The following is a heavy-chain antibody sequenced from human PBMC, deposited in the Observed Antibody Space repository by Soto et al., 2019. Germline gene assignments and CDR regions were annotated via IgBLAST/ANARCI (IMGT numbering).Heavy chain of an antibody. V-gene: IGHV4-30-4*01. CDR1: GGSISSGDYY. D-gene: IGHD4-17*01. CDR2: IYYSGST. Sequence: QVQLQESGPGLVKPSQTLSLTCTVSGGSISSGDYYWSWIRQPPGKGLEWIGYIYYSGSTYYNPSLRSRLTISVDTSKHQFSLKLSSVTAADTAVYCCARLGPTTVPTSYFTGNYNGMDVWGQGTTVAVSS. CDR3: ARLGPTTVPTSYFTGNYNGMDV. J-gene: IGHJ6*02.